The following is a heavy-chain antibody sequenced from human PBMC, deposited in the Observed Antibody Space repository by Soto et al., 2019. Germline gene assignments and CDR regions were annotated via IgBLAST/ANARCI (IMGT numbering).Heavy chain of an antibody. CDR3: ARDSVPAATSYYYYYMDV. Sequence: ASVKVSCKSSGYTFTSYAMYWVRKAPGQRLEWMGWINAGNGNTKYSQKFQGRVTITRETSASTAYMELSSLRSEDTAVYYCARDSVPAATSYYYYYMDVWGKGTTVTVSS. D-gene: IGHD2-2*01. J-gene: IGHJ6*03. CDR1: GYTFTSYA. V-gene: IGHV1-3*01. CDR2: INAGNGNT.